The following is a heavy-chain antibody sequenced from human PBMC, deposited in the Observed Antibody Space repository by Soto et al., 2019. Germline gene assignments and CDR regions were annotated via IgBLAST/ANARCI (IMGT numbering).Heavy chain of an antibody. CDR1: CYTFSSYD. CDR2: ISAYNGNT. V-gene: IGHV1-18*01. D-gene: IGHD3-22*01. Sequence: GXSVKVSCKASCYTFSSYDISWVRQAPGQGLEWMGWISAYNGNTNYEQKLQDRVTMTTDTSTRTAYMELRSLRYDDTDVYYCARVGSSGYLLWGQGTLVTVSS. J-gene: IGHJ4*02. CDR3: ARVGSSGYLL.